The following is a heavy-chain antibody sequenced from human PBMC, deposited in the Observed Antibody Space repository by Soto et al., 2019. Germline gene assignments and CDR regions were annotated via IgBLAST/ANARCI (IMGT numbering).Heavy chain of an antibody. CDR1: GGSISSGGYS. CDR2: IYHSGST. J-gene: IGHJ5*02. V-gene: IGHV4-30-2*02. D-gene: IGHD3-16*01. Sequence: PSETLSLTCAVSGGSISSGGYSWSWIRQPPGKGLEWIGYIYHSGSTYYNPSLKSRVTISVDRSKNQFSLKLSSVTAADTAVYYCARVILGNWFDPWGQGTLVTVSS. CDR3: ARVILGNWFDP.